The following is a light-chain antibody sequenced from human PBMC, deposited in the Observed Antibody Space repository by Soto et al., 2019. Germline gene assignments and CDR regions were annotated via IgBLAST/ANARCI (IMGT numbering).Light chain of an antibody. CDR1: SSDVGGYNY. J-gene: IGLJ1*01. Sequence: QSALTQPRSVSGSPGQSVTISCTGTSSDVGGYNYVSWYQQYSGKAPKVMIYDVSKRPSGVPDRFSGSKSGNTASLTISGLQAEDEADYYCCSCAASNTFVFGTGTKVTVL. V-gene: IGLV2-11*01. CDR2: DVS. CDR3: CSCAASNTFV.